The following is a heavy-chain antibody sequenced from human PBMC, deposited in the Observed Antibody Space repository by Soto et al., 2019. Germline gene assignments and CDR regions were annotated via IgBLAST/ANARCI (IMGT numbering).Heavy chain of an antibody. CDR1: GGSVSSGSYY. Sequence: SETLSLTCTVSGGSVSSGSYYWSWIRQPPGKGLEWIGYIYYSGSTNYNPSLKSRVTISVDTSKNQFSPKLSSVTAADTAVYYCARGAYSSSWFDAFDIWGQGTMVTVSS. D-gene: IGHD6-13*01. CDR3: ARGAYSSSWFDAFDI. V-gene: IGHV4-61*01. CDR2: IYYSGST. J-gene: IGHJ3*02.